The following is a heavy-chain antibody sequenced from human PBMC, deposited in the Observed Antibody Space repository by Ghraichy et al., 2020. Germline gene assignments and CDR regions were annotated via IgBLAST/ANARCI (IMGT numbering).Heavy chain of an antibody. CDR3: TRREAHETEDY. Sequence: GESLNISCAASGFTFSGSAMHWVRQASGKGLEWVGRIRSKANSYATAYAASVKGRFTISRDDSKNTAYLQMNSLKTEDTAVYYCTRREAHETEDYWGQGTLVTVSS. J-gene: IGHJ4*02. CDR2: IRSKANSYAT. CDR1: GFTFSGSA. V-gene: IGHV3-73*01.